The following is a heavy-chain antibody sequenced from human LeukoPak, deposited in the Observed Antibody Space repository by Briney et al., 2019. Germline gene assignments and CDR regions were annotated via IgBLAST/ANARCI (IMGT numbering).Heavy chain of an antibody. CDR1: GFTFDDYA. J-gene: IGHJ4*02. CDR2: ISWNSGSI. Sequence: GGSLRLSCAASGFTFDDYAMHWVRQAPGKGLEWVSGISWNSGSIGYADSVKGRFTISRDNAKNSLYLQMNSLRAEDMALYYCAKDKTRWSGYLRGYFDYWGQGTLVTVSS. CDR3: AKDKTRWSGYLRGYFDY. V-gene: IGHV3-9*03. D-gene: IGHD3-3*01.